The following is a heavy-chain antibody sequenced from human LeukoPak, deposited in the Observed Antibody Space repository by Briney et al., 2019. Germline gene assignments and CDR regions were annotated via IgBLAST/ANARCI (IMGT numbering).Heavy chain of an antibody. CDR2: ISGSGGST. D-gene: IGHD6-6*01. V-gene: IGHV3-23*01. CDR1: GFTFSSYA. CDR3: AKGSTAARPYQFDY. Sequence: LGGSLRLSCAASGFTFSSYAMSWVRQAPGKGLEWVSTISGSGGSTNYADSVKGRFTISRDNSKNTLYLQMNSLRAENTAVYFCAKGSTAARPYQFDYWGQGTLVTVSS. J-gene: IGHJ4*02.